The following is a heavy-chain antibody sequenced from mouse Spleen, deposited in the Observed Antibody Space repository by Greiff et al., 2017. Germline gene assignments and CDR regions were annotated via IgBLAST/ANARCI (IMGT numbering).Heavy chain of an antibody. V-gene: IGHV5-6*01. D-gene: IGHD2-5*01. CDR1: GFTFSSYG. Sequence: EVQVVESGGDLVKPGGSLKLSCAASGFTFSSYGMSWVRQTPDKRLEWVATISSGGSYTYYPDSVKGRFTISRDNAKNTLYLQMSSLKSEDTAMYYCARHSNWFAYWGQGTLVTVSA. J-gene: IGHJ3*01. CDR2: ISSGGSYT. CDR3: ARHSNWFAY.